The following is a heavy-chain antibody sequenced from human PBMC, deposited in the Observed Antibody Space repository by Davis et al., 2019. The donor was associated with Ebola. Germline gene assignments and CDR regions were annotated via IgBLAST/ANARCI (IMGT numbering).Heavy chain of an antibody. D-gene: IGHD6-19*01. CDR3: AKSAVQSPHAFDI. V-gene: IGHV3-23*01. CDR2: ISGSGGST. J-gene: IGHJ3*02. CDR1: GFTFSSYA. Sequence: LSLTCAASGFTFSSYAMSWVRQAPGKGLEWASAISGSGGSTYYADSVKGRFTISRDNSKNTLYLQMNSLRAEDTAVYYCAKSAVQSPHAFDIWGQGTMVTVSS.